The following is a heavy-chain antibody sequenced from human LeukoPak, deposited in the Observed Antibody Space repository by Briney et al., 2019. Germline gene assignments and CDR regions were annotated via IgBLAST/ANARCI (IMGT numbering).Heavy chain of an antibody. CDR3: ASRARTRYCSGGSCSPYYYYYMDV. CDR1: GGSFSGYY. V-gene: IGHV4-34*01. D-gene: IGHD2-15*01. CDR2: INHSGST. J-gene: IGHJ6*03. Sequence: SETLSLTCAVYGGSFSGYYRSWIRQPPGKGLEWIGEINHSGSTNYNPSLKSRVTISVDTSKNQFSLKLSSVTAADTAVYYCASRARTRYCSGGSCSPYYYYYMDVWGKGTTVTISS.